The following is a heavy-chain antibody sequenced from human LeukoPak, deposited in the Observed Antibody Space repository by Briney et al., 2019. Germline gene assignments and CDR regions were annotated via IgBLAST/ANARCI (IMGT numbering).Heavy chain of an antibody. V-gene: IGHV3-30-3*01. CDR3: ASEFRLDNSGWMEYFQH. J-gene: IGHJ1*01. Sequence: PGGSLRLSCAASGFTFGSYAMHWVRQAPGKGLEWVAVISYDGSNKYYADSVKGRFTISRDNSKNTLYLQMNSLRAEDTALYYCASEFRLDNSGWMEYFQHWGQGTLVTVSS. CDR1: GFTFGSYA. D-gene: IGHD6-19*01. CDR2: ISYDGSNK.